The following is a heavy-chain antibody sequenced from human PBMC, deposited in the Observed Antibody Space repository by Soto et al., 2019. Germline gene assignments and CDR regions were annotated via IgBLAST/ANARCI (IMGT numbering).Heavy chain of an antibody. CDR2: INAGNGNT. V-gene: IGHV1-3*01. D-gene: IGHD6-13*01. CDR1: GYTFTSYA. CDR3: ARGLSGTAAGTNRWLDP. Sequence: ASVKVSCKASGYTFTSYAMHWVRQAPGQRLEWMGWINAGNGNTKYSQRFQGRVTITRDTSASTAYMELSSLRSEDTAVYYCARGLSGTAAGTNRWLDPWGQGTLVTVSS. J-gene: IGHJ5*02.